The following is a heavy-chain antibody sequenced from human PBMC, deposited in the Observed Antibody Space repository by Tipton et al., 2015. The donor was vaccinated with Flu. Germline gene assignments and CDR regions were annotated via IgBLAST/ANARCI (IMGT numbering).Heavy chain of an antibody. V-gene: IGHV6-1*01. CDR2: AYYRSKWYN. CDR3: ARDISSGWYYFDF. J-gene: IGHJ4*02. D-gene: IGHD6-19*01. CDR1: GDSVFNNSAA. Sequence: TLSLTCAISGDSVFNNSAAWNWIRQSPSRGLEWLGRAYYRSKWYNDYAISVKSRITINPDASKNLFSLHLNSVTPEDTAVYYCARDISSGWYYFDFWGQGTLVTVSS.